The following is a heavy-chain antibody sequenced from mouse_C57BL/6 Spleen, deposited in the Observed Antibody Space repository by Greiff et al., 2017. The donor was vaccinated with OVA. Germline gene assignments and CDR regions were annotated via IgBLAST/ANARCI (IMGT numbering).Heavy chain of an antibody. D-gene: IGHD2-4*01. Sequence: QVQLQQPGAELVMPGASVKLSCKASGYTFTSYWMHWVKHRPGHGLEWIGALDPSDSYTNYNHKFQGTSTLTVDKSSSTAYMQLSSLTSEDSAVYYCASHYDYDGDWYFDVWGTGTTVTVSS. J-gene: IGHJ1*03. CDR2: LDPSDSYT. V-gene: IGHV1-69*01. CDR3: ASHYDYDGDWYFDV. CDR1: GYTFTSYW.